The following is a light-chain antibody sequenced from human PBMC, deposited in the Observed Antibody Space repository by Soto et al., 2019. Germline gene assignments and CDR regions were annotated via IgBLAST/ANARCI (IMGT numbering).Light chain of an antibody. V-gene: IGKV3-20*01. CDR2: AAS. CDR3: QQFGSSPGFT. CDR1: QSINNRY. Sequence: EIVLTQSPGTLSLSPGERATLSCRASQSINNRYLAWYQQKPGQAPRLLIYAASSRATGIPDRFSGSGSGTDFTLTISRLEPEDFAVYDCQQFGSSPGFTFGPVTKVDIK. J-gene: IGKJ3*01.